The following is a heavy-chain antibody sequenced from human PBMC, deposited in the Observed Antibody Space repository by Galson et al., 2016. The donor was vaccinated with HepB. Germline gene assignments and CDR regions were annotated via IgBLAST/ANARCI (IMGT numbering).Heavy chain of an antibody. CDR3: ARGHYGSGTYYKMDY. V-gene: IGHV1-18*01. CDR2: INNNGNT. J-gene: IGHJ4*02. D-gene: IGHD3-10*01. Sequence: SVKVSCKASGYTFTSYYITWVRPAPGQGLEWMGWINNNGNTNYSQTFQGRLTMVADTSTSTAYMELRSLTSADTAVYYCARGHYGSGTYYKMDYWGQGTLVTVSS. CDR1: GYTFTSYY.